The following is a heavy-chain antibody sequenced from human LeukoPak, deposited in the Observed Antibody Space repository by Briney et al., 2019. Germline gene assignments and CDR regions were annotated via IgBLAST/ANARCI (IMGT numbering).Heavy chain of an antibody. J-gene: IGHJ4*02. CDR1: GFTFSDYW. Sequence: GGSLRLSCAVSGFTFSDYWMHWVRQAPGKGLVWVSRIKTDVTSTDYADSVKGRFAISRDNAKNTLYLQMDSLRADDTAVYYCTTIRPDYWGRGTLVTVSS. D-gene: IGHD1-14*01. V-gene: IGHV3-74*01. CDR2: IKTDVTST. CDR3: TTIRPDY.